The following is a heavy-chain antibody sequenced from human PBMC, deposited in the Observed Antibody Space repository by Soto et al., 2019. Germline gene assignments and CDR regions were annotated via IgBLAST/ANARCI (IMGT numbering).Heavy chain of an antibody. J-gene: IGHJ4*02. CDR2: ISGTSDYT. Sequence: GGSLRLSCAASGFTFSDYYMSWIRQAPAKRLEWVSYISGTSDYTNFADSVKGRFTISRDNAKNSLYLQMDSLRAEDTAVYYCARDRGMDTTMVMPIDYWGPGTLVTVSS. V-gene: IGHV3-11*06. CDR1: GFTFSDYY. D-gene: IGHD5-18*01. CDR3: ARDRGMDTTMVMPIDY.